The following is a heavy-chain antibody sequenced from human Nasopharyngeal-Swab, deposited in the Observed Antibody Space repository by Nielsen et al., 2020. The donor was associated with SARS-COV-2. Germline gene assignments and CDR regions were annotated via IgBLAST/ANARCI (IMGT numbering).Heavy chain of an antibody. CDR3: AGGAAGMDV. J-gene: IGHJ6*02. D-gene: IGHD6-25*01. CDR2: INSDGRTT. V-gene: IGHV3-74*01. Sequence: WIRQPPGKGLLSVARINSDGRTTIYADAVKGRFTISRDRAKNTLYLQMDSLRGEDTAVYYCAGGAAGMDVWGQGITVTVSS.